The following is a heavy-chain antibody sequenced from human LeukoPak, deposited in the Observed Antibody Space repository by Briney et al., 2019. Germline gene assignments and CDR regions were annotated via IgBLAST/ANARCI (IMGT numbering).Heavy chain of an antibody. Sequence: SETLSLTCTVSGGSISSYYWSWNRQPAGKGLEWTGRIYTSGSTNYNPSLKSRVTMSVDTSKNQFSLKLSSVTAADTAVYYCARDYALWAFDIWGQGTMVTVSS. V-gene: IGHV4-4*07. CDR3: ARDYALWAFDI. J-gene: IGHJ3*02. CDR2: IYTSGST. D-gene: IGHD3-10*01. CDR1: GGSISSYY.